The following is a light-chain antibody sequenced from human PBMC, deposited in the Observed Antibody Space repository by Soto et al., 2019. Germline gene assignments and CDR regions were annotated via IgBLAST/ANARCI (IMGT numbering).Light chain of an antibody. CDR2: EVS. CDR1: SSNGGYDNY. V-gene: IGLV2-14*01. J-gene: IGLJ1*01. CDR3: SSYPSSSASG. Sequence: SVLTHPASVSGSPGQSITITCTGTSSNGGYDNYVSWYQQHPGKAPTLMIFEVSNRPSGVSNRFSGSKSVNTASLTTSGLQAEDEADYDCSSYPSSSASGVGTGTNVTV.